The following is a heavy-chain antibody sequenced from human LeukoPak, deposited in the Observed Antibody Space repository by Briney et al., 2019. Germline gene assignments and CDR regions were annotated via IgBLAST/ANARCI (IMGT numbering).Heavy chain of an antibody. V-gene: IGHV3-21*01. D-gene: IGHD4-23*01. J-gene: IGHJ4*02. Sequence: MSGGSLRLSCAASGFTFSSYSMNWVRQAPGKGLEWVSSISSSSSYIYYADSVKGRFTISRDNAKNSLYLQMNSLRAEDTAVYYCASLSRNYGGIPFDYWGQGTLVTVSS. CDR3: ASLSRNYGGIPFDY. CDR2: ISSSSSYI. CDR1: GFTFSSYS.